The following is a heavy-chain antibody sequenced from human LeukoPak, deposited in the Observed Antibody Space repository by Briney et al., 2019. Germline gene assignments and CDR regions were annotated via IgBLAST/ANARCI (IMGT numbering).Heavy chain of an antibody. Sequence: PGGSLRLSCAGAGFTFEDFAMHWLRHAPGKGLEWVSGISWSSNSLAYVDSVKGRFTISRDNAKNSLYLHMDGLTVDDTAVYYCVKVMGPVGVVSGDDPFDFWGQGTMVTVSS. D-gene: IGHD2-15*01. CDR1: GFTFEDFA. V-gene: IGHV3-9*01. CDR3: VKVMGPVGVVSGDDPFDF. CDR2: ISWSSNSL. J-gene: IGHJ3*01.